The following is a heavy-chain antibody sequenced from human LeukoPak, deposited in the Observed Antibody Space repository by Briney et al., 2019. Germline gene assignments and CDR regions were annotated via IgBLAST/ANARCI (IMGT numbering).Heavy chain of an antibody. D-gene: IGHD3-22*01. CDR2: ISSGGRNI. CDR3: ARGGYYYDTSDRPFDY. CDR1: GFTFSTYT. Sequence: GGALRLSCAASGFTFSTYTMNWVRQAPGKGLEWVSYISSGGRNIYYADSVKGRFTISRDNARNSLYLQMNSLRAEDTAVYYCARGGYYYDTSDRPFDYWGQGTLVTVSS. J-gene: IGHJ4*02. V-gene: IGHV3-21*01.